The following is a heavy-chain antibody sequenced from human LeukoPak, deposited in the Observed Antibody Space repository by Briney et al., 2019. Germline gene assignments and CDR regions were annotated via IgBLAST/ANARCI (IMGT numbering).Heavy chain of an antibody. CDR2: ISSSSSTK. Sequence: QPGGSLRLSCAASGFTFSSYSMNWVRQAPGKGLEWISYISSSSSTKHYADSVKGRFAISRDNAKNSLYLQMNSLRDEDTAVYYCAHRSDFDYWGQGTLVTVSS. D-gene: IGHD3-3*01. V-gene: IGHV3-48*02. CDR3: AHRSDFDY. J-gene: IGHJ4*02. CDR1: GFTFSSYS.